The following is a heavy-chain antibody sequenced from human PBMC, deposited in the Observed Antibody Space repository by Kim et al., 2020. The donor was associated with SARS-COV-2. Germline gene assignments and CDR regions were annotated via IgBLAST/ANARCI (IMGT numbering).Heavy chain of an antibody. J-gene: IGHJ3*01. V-gene: IGHV4-34*01. CDR3: ARRHAPLDLDS. CDR2: ITHSGST. D-gene: IGHD2-2*03. Sequence: SETLSLTCAVYGGSFSDYHWNWIRQPPGRRLEWLGEITHSGSTNLNSALKSRVTISVDASKSQFALKLSVVSDADTAVYYCARRHAPLDLDSWSQGTKVVVSS. CDR1: GGSFSDYH.